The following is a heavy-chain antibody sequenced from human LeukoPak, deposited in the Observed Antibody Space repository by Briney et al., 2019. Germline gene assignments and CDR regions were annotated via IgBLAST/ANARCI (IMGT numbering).Heavy chain of an antibody. CDR1: GFTFSSYE. Sequence: GGSLGLSCAASGFTFSSYEMNWVRQAPGKGLEWVSYISSSGSTIYYADSVKGRFTISRDNAKNSLYLQMNSLRAEDTAVYYCARDLAPTIAVAGRDYWGQGTLVTVSS. J-gene: IGHJ4*02. CDR2: ISSSGSTI. V-gene: IGHV3-48*03. D-gene: IGHD6-19*01. CDR3: ARDLAPTIAVAGRDY.